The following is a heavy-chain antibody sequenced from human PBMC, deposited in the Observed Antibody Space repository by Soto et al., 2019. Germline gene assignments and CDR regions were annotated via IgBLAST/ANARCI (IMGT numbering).Heavy chain of an antibody. D-gene: IGHD1-26*01. CDR3: ARLRWEQPWVFDY. CDR1: GGAFSGYY. Sequence: KPSETLSLTCAVYGGAFSGYYWSWIRQPPGKGLEWIGEINHSRGTTYNQSLKSRVTISVDTSKNQFYLKMSSVTAADTAVFYCARLRWEQPWVFDYWGQGTLVTVSS. J-gene: IGHJ4*02. V-gene: IGHV4-34*01. CDR2: INHSRGT.